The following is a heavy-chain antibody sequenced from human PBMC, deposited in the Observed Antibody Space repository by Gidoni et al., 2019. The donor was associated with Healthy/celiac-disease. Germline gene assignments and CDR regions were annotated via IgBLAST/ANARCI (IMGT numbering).Heavy chain of an antibody. V-gene: IGHV4-34*01. CDR1: GGSFSGYY. CDR3: ARGNSSPPYY. CDR2: INHSGST. J-gene: IGHJ4*02. D-gene: IGHD6-13*01. Sequence: QVQLQQWGAGLLKPSETLSLTCAVYGGSFSGYYWSWIRQPPGKGLEWIGEINHSGSTNYNPSLKSRVTISVDTSKNQFSLKLSSVTAADTAVYYCARGNSSPPYYWGQGTLVTVSS.